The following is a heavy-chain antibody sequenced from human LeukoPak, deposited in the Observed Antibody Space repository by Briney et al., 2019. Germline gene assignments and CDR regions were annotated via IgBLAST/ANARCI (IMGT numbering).Heavy chain of an antibody. CDR3: ARARPGYDTPPHYFDF. D-gene: IGHD3-16*01. Sequence: GGSLRLSCAASGFTFSSYSMNWVRQAPGEGLEWNSYIISSSSVIYYADSVRGRFTISRDNAKSSLYLQMNSLRAEDTAVYYCARARPGYDTPPHYFDFWGQGTLVTVSS. V-gene: IGHV3-48*01. J-gene: IGHJ4*02. CDR2: IISSSSVI. CDR1: GFTFSSYS.